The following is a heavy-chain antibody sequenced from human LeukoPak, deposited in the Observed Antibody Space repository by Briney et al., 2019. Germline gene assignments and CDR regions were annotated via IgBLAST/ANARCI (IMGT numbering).Heavy chain of an antibody. CDR2: IYPGDSDT. D-gene: IGHD5-18*01. CDR1: GDIFTNYW. CDR3: ARLVGYSYAQSHFDY. Sequence: GESLKISCKGSGDIFTNYWIGWVRQMPGKGLEWMGIIYPGDSDTRYSPSFQGQVTISADKSISTAYLQWSSLKASDTAMYYCARLVGYSYAQSHFDYWGQGTLVTVSS. J-gene: IGHJ4*02. V-gene: IGHV5-51*01.